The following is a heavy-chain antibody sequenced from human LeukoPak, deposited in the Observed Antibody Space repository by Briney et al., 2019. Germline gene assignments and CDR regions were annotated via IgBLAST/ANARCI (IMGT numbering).Heavy chain of an antibody. V-gene: IGHV3-43*01. CDR1: GFTFDDYT. CDR3: AKDRNGYNPLTLDY. D-gene: IGHD5-24*01. J-gene: IGHJ4*02. Sequence: GGSLRLSCAASGFTFDDYTMHWVRQAPGKGLEWVSLISRDGGSTYYADSVKGRFTISRDNSKNTLYLQMNSLRAEDTAVYYCAKDRNGYNPLTLDYSGQGTLVTVSS. CDR2: ISRDGGST.